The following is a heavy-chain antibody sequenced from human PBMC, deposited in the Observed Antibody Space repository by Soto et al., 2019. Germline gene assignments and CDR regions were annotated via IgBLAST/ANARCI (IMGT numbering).Heavy chain of an antibody. V-gene: IGHV4-34*01. CDR2: INHSGST. J-gene: IGHJ6*02. CDR1: GGSFSGYY. D-gene: IGHD3-10*01. CDR3: AREPRRNFTMVRGVPYYYGMDV. Sequence: SETLSLTCAVYGGSFSGYYWSWIRQPPGKGLEWIGEINHSGSTNYNPSLKSRVTTSVDTSKNQFSLRLSSVTAADTAVYYCAREPRRNFTMVRGVPYYYGMDVWGQGTTVTVSS.